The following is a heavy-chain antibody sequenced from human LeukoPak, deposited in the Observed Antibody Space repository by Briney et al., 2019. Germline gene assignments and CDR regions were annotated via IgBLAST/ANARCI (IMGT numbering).Heavy chain of an antibody. V-gene: IGHV5-51*01. J-gene: IGHJ4*02. CDR3: AREYTTSSSFDS. Sequence: GEYMKISCKGSGYSFTSYWIGWVRQMPGKGLEWMGIIYPGDSDTRYSPSFRGQVTISADKSISNAYLQWSSLKASDTAMYYCAREYTTSSSFDSWGQGTLVTVSS. CDR1: GYSFTSYW. CDR2: IYPGDSDT. D-gene: IGHD6-6*01.